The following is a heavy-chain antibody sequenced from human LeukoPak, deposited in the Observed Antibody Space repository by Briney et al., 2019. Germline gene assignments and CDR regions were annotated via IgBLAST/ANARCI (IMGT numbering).Heavy chain of an antibody. J-gene: IGHJ3*02. CDR2: INHSGST. CDR1: GGSFSGYY. Sequence: SETLSLTCAVYGGSFSGYYWSWIRQPPGKGLEWIGEINHSGSTNYNPSLKSRVTISVDTSKNQISLKQSSVTAADTAVYYCARVSPFRMVVTAHDAFDIWGQGTMVTVSS. CDR3: ARVSPFRMVVTAHDAFDI. V-gene: IGHV4-34*01. D-gene: IGHD2-21*02.